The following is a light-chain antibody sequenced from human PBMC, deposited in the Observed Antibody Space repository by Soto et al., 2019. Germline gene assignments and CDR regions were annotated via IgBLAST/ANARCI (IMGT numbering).Light chain of an antibody. CDR3: QQLERYPTAT. CDR1: QGISSY. CDR2: EAS. V-gene: IGKV1-9*01. J-gene: IGKJ4*01. Sequence: DIQLTQSPSFLSASVGDRVTITCRASQGISSYLAWYQQKPGKAPKLLIYEASTLQSGVPSRFSGSGSGTEFTLTISSLQPEDFATYYCQQLERYPTATFGGGTKVEIK.